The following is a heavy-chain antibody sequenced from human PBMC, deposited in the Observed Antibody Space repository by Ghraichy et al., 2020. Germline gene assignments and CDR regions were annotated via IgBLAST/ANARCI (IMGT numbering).Heavy chain of an antibody. J-gene: IGHJ5*01. CDR1: GYTFINYA. V-gene: IGHV1-18*01. CDR3: ARDPGDSSGWNGFDY. Sequence: ASVKVYCKASGYTFINYAISWVRQAPGQGLEWMGWINTYNGHTNYAEKVQDRVTVTTDTSTNTVYMELSSLRSDDTAVYYCARDPGDSSGWNGFDYWGQGTLVTVSS. CDR2: INTYNGHT. D-gene: IGHD6-19*01.